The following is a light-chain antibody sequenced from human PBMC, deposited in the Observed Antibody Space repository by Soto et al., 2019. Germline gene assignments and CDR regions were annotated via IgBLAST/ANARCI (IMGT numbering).Light chain of an antibody. CDR2: DVS. Sequence: HSALTQPASVSGSPGQSITISCTGTSSDVGDYDYVSWYQQHPGKAPKLMFYDVSNRPSGVSNRFSGSKSGNTASLTISGLQAEDEGDYYCSSYTSSGTLVLFGGGTKLTVL. J-gene: IGLJ2*01. V-gene: IGLV2-14*01. CDR3: SSYTSSGTLVL. CDR1: SSDVGDYDY.